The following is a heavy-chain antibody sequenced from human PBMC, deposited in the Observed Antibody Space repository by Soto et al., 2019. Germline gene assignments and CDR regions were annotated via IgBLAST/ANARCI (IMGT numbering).Heavy chain of an antibody. D-gene: IGHD2-15*01. CDR2: ISGENGDT. CDR1: GYTFTTFG. V-gene: IGHV1-18*01. CDR3: ARCYCSAGSCFTCWHFDL. J-gene: IGHJ2*01. Sequence: QVQVVQSGAEVKKPGASVKVACKASGYTFTTFGMSWVRQAPGQGLEWMGWISGENGDTNSAQRFQDRVTMTTDTSTNTAYMELRSLTSADTAVYYCARCYCSAGSCFTCWHFDLWGRGTLVTVSS.